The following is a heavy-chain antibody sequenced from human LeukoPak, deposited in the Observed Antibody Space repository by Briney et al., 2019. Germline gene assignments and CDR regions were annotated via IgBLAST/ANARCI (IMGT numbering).Heavy chain of an antibody. CDR1: GFTVSSNE. CDR2: ISGGST. CDR3: ARHGLARYYYYYYMDV. V-gene: IGHV3-38-3*01. D-gene: IGHD3-22*01. Sequence: GGSLRLSCAASGFTVSSNEMSWVRQAPGKGLEWVSSISGGSTYYADSRKGRFTISRDNSKNTLHLQMNSLRAEDTAVYYCARHGLARYYYYYYMDVWGKGTTVTISS. J-gene: IGHJ6*03.